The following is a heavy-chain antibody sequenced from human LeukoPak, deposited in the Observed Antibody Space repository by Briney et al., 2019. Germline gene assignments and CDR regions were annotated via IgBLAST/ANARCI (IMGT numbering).Heavy chain of an antibody. CDR3: ARVLSVGAFDI. CDR2: ISSSGSTI. CDR1: GFTFSSYE. D-gene: IGHD1-26*01. V-gene: IGHV3-48*03. J-gene: IGHJ3*02. Sequence: PGGSLRLSCAASGFTFSSYEMNWVRQAPGKGLEWVSYISSSGSTIYYADSVKGRFTISRDNAKNSLYLQMSSLRAEDTAVYYCARVLSVGAFDIWGQGTMVTVSS.